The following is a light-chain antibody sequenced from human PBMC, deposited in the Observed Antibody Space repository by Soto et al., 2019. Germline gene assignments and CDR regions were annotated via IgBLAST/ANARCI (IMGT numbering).Light chain of an antibody. J-gene: IGLJ1*01. CDR2: DVS. Sequence: QSALTQPRSVSGSPGQSVTISCTGTSSDVGGYNYVSWYQQHPGKAPKVMIYDVSERPSGVPDRFSGSKSGNTASLTISGLKAEDEADYYCSSYAGSPRVVFGTGTKFTVL. CDR3: SSYAGSPRVV. V-gene: IGLV2-11*01. CDR1: SSDVGGYNY.